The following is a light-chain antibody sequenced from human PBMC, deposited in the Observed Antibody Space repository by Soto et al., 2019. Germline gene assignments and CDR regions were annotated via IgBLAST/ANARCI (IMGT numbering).Light chain of an antibody. Sequence: QSVLTQPASVSGSPGQSITISCTGTSSDVGRYNLVSWYQQHPGKAPKVMIYEGSERPSGVSNRFSGSKSGNTASLTISGLQAEDEAEYYCCSYAGSSTLLFGGGTKVTVL. J-gene: IGLJ2*01. CDR3: CSYAGSSTLL. CDR1: SSDVGRYNL. CDR2: EGS. V-gene: IGLV2-23*01.